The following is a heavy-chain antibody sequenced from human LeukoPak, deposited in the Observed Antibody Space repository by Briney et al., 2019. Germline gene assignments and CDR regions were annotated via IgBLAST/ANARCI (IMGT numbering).Heavy chain of an antibody. CDR1: GGTFSSYA. J-gene: IGHJ5*02. Sequence: SVKVSCKASGGTFSSYAISWVRQAPGQGLEWMGGIIPIFGTANYAQKFQGRVTITADESTSTAYMGLSSLRSEDTAVYYCARVSGITMIVVATRGWFDPWGQGTLVTVSS. D-gene: IGHD3-22*01. CDR3: ARVSGITMIVVATRGWFDP. V-gene: IGHV1-69*13. CDR2: IIPIFGTA.